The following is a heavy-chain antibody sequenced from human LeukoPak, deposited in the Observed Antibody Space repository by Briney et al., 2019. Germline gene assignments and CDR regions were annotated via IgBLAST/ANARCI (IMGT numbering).Heavy chain of an antibody. Sequence: ASVKFSCKASGYTFTSYGINWVRQAPGKGLEWMGWISTYNGNTNYGQKLQGRVTLTTDTSTSTAYMELRSLRSDDTAVFYCARDVRGELALQPDYSRHGTLVTVSS. CDR3: ARDVRGELALQPDY. J-gene: IGHJ4*03. CDR1: GYTFTSYG. V-gene: IGHV1-18*01. D-gene: IGHD1-26*01. CDR2: ISTYNGNT.